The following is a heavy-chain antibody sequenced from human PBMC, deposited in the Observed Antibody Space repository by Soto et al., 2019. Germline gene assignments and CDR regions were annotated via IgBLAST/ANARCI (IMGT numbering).Heavy chain of an antibody. Sequence: QVQLQESGPGLVKPSQTLSLTCSVSGGSVSSGVHYWSWIRQPPGKGLEWIGYVYYTGSTYYNPSLESRVTISLDTSKSQFSLKMKSVTASDAAVYYCATESSGSSPLHFAFGGQGALVTVSS. CDR3: ATESSGSSPLHFAF. V-gene: IGHV4-30-4*01. J-gene: IGHJ4*02. CDR2: VYYTGST. D-gene: IGHD6-19*01. CDR1: GGSVSSGVHY.